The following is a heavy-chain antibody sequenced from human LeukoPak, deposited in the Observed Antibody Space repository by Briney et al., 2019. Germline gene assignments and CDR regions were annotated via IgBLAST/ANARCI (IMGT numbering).Heavy chain of an antibody. CDR2: INHSGNT. J-gene: IGHJ4*02. Sequence: TSETLSLTCSASGGSMNSYYWSWIRQSPGKGLEWIGEINHSGNTNYSPSLKSRVTISVDTSKNQFSLKLSSVTAADTAVYYCARVDGDGYNIPDYWDQGTLVTVSS. CDR1: GGSMNSYY. V-gene: IGHV4-34*01. D-gene: IGHD5-24*01. CDR3: ARVDGDGYNIPDY.